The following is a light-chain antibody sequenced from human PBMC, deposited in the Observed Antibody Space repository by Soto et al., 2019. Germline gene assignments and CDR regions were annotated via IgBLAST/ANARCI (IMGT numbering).Light chain of an antibody. CDR2: SNN. Sequence: QSVLTQPPSASGTPGHRVTISFSGSSSNIGSNTVNWYQQLPGTAPKLLIYSNNQRPSGVPDRFSGSKSGTSASLAISGLQSEDEADYYRAAWDDSLNGYVFGTGTKV. V-gene: IGLV1-44*01. CDR3: AAWDDSLNGYV. J-gene: IGLJ1*01. CDR1: SSNIGSNT.